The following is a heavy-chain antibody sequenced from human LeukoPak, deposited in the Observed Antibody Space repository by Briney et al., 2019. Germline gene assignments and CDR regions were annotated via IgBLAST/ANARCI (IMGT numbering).Heavy chain of an antibody. CDR3: ARDWNLREYGDPGSGY. J-gene: IGHJ4*02. CDR2: IRYDGSNK. V-gene: IGHV3-30*02. Sequence: PGGSLRLSCAASGFTFSSYGMHWVRQAPGKGLEWVAFIRYDGSNKYYADSVKGRFTISRDNAKNSLYLQMNSLRAEDTAVYYCARDWNLREYGDPGSGYWGQGTLVTVSS. CDR1: GFTFSSYG. D-gene: IGHD4-17*01.